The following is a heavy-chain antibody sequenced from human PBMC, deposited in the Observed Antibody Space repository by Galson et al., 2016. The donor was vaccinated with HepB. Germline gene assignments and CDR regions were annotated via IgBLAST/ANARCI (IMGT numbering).Heavy chain of an antibody. J-gene: IGHJ6*03. D-gene: IGHD6-13*01. Sequence: SLRLSCAASGFTFSYYSMNWVRQAPGKGLEWVSSISSSSSDIYYADSAKGRFTISRDNAKNSLYLQMNSLRAKDKAVYYCARDLIAAAGWTFSYYYYYMEVWGKGTTVTVSS. CDR1: GFTFSYYS. CDR2: ISSSSSDI. CDR3: ARDLIAAAGWTFSYYYYYMEV. V-gene: IGHV3-21*01.